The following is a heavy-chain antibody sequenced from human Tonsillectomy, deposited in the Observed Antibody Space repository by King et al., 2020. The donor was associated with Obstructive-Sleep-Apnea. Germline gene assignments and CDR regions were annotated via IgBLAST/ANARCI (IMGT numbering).Heavy chain of an antibody. D-gene: IGHD2-15*01. CDR1: GFTFRSYG. Sequence: QLVESGGGVVQPGRSLRLSCAASGFTFRSYGMHWVRQAPGKGLEWMAVIWYDGSNKYYADSVKGRLTISRDNSKNTLYLQMNSLRAEDTAVYYCARDRGYCSGGSCSYYFDYWGQGTLVTVSS. CDR3: ARDRGYCSGGSCSYYFDY. J-gene: IGHJ4*02. CDR2: IWYDGSNK. V-gene: IGHV3-33*01.